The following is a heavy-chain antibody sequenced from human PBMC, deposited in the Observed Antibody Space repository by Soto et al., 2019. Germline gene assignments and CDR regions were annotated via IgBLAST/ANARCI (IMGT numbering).Heavy chain of an antibody. CDR2: IVPIFGTT. J-gene: IGHJ6*02. CDR3: ARVEAVAGIFNYHGLDV. V-gene: IGHV1-69*12. CDR1: GGTFSNYA. Sequence: QVQLVQSGAEVKKPGSSVKVSCKVSGGTFSNYAIDWVRLAPGQGLAWMGGIVPIFGTTYYTQKFQGRATISADDSTTTAYLELSSLRSEDTAIYYCARVEAVAGIFNYHGLDVWGQGTAVNVSS. D-gene: IGHD6-19*01.